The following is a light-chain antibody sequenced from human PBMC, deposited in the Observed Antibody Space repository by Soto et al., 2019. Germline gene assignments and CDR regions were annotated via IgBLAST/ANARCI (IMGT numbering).Light chain of an antibody. CDR3: GTWDSSLSVV. J-gene: IGLJ2*01. V-gene: IGLV1-51*01. CDR2: DNN. CDR1: SSNIGNNY. Sequence: QSVLTQPPSVSAAPGQKVTISCSGSSSNIGNNYVSWYQQLPGTAPKLLIYDNNKRPSGIPDRFSGSKSGTSATLGITGLQTGDEAEYYCGTWDSSLSVVFGGGTKRTVL.